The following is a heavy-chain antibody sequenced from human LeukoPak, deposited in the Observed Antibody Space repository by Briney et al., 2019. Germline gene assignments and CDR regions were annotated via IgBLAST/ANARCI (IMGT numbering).Heavy chain of an antibody. CDR1: GFTFSSFE. CDR3: TRDGHSSTWYANFDY. D-gene: IGHD6-13*01. J-gene: IGHJ4*02. V-gene: IGHV3-48*03. Sequence: GGSLRLSCGASGFTFSSFEMNWVRLAPGKGLEWVSYISPSGTARYYADSVGGRFIISRDNAMKSLYLQMNSLRAEDTAVYYCTRDGHSSTWYANFDYWGQGILVTVS. CDR2: ISPSGTAR.